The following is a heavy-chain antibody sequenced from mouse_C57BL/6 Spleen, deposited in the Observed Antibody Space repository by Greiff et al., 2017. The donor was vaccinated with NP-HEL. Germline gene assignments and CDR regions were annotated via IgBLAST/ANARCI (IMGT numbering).Heavy chain of an antibody. CDR3: TRDSSGYVLYAMDY. V-gene: IGHV5-9-1*02. CDR2: ISSGGDYI. D-gene: IGHD3-2*02. Sequence: EVKLVESGEGLVKPGGSLKLSCAASGFTFSSYAMSWVRQTPEKRLEWVAYISSGGDYIYYADTVKGRFTISRDNARNTLYLQMSSLKSEDTAMYYCTRDSSGYVLYAMDYWGQGTSVTVSS. CDR1: GFTFSSYA. J-gene: IGHJ4*01.